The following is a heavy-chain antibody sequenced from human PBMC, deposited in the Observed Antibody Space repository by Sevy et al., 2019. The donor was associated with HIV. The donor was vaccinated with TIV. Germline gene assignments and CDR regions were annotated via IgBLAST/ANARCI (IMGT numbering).Heavy chain of an antibody. J-gene: IGHJ2*01. V-gene: IGHV3-15*01. CDR1: GFTFSNAW. CDR2: IKSKTDGGTT. Sequence: GGSLRLSCAASGFTFSNAWMSWVRQAPGKGLEWVGRIKSKTDGGTTDYAAPVKGRFTISRDDSKNTLYLQMNSLKTEDTAVYYCTSTTYYYDSSGPAYFDLWGRGTLVTVSS. CDR3: TSTTYYYDSSGPAYFDL. D-gene: IGHD3-22*01.